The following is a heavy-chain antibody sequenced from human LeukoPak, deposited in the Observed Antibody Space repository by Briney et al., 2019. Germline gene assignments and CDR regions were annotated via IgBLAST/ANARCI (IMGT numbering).Heavy chain of an antibody. J-gene: IGHJ6*03. CDR3: ARIGMRDGYNCYSYYYRDV. V-gene: IGHV3-7*01. D-gene: IGHD5-24*01. CDR2: MKQDGREK. CDR1: GFTFSTYW. Sequence: GGSLRLSCAASGFTFSTYWMNWVRQAPGKGLEWVANMKQDGREKYYVDSVKGRFTISRDNAKNSLFLQMNSLRAEDTAVYYCARIGMRDGYNCYSYYYRDVWGKGTTVTVSS.